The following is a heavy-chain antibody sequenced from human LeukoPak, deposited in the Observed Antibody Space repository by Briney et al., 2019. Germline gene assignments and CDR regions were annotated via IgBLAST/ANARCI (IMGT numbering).Heavy chain of an antibody. CDR2: ISGSGGST. CDR3: ALGGARGVFDY. Sequence: GGSLRLSCAASGFTFSSYAMSWVRQAPGKGLEWVSAISGSGGSTYYADSAKGRFTISRDNSKNTLYLQMNSLRAEDTAVYYCALGGARGVFDYWGQGTLVTVSS. V-gene: IGHV3-23*01. CDR1: GFTFSSYA. D-gene: IGHD3-16*01. J-gene: IGHJ4*02.